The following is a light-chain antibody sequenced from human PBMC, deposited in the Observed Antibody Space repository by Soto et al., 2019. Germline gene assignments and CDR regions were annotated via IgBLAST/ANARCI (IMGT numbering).Light chain of an antibody. CDR2: DAS. CDR3: QQYNSWQIT. V-gene: IGKV1-5*01. J-gene: IGKJ4*01. CDR1: QSLDRW. Sequence: DIQMTQSPSTLSASVGDRITITCRASQSLDRWLAWYQQKPGKAPKLLINDASNLESGVPSRFSGSGYGTGFTLTISSLHPDDAATYYCQQYNSWQITFGGGTKVEV.